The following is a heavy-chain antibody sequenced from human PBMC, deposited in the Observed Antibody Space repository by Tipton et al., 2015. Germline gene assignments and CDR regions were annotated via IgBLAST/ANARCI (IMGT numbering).Heavy chain of an antibody. CDR3: ARGRGGLEAAGLDY. D-gene: IGHD6-13*01. J-gene: IGHJ4*02. CDR1: GGTFSNYA. Sequence: QSGAEVKKPGSSVKVSCKASGGTFSNYAINWVRQAPGQGLEWMGWINAYNGNIRYAQMFQGRVTVTTDTSTSTAYMELKSLRSDDTALYYCARGRGGLEAAGLDYWGQGTLVTVSS. V-gene: IGHV1-18*04. CDR2: INAYNGNI.